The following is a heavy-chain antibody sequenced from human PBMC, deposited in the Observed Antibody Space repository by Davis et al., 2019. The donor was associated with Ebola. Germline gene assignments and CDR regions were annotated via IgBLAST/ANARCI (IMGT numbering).Heavy chain of an antibody. CDR1: GFIFSSYV. D-gene: IGHD1-26*01. J-gene: IGHJ3*02. Sequence: PGGSLRLSCAAPGFIFSSYVLSCVRQAPGKGLEWVSTLGTSADTYYADSVKGRFTISRDNSKNTLYLQMNGLRVEDTAIYYCAKDTSNIWFDIWGQGTNVTVSS. CDR2: LGTSADT. CDR3: AKDTSNIWFDI. V-gene: IGHV3-23*01.